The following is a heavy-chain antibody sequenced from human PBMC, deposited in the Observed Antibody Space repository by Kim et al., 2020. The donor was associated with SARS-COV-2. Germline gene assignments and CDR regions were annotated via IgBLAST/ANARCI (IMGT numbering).Heavy chain of an antibody. CDR3: ARHPGSTVYYYDCGLDV. CDR2: ISSSSSTI. J-gene: IGHJ6*01. Sequence: GGSLRLSCAASGFTFSSYSMNWVRQAPGKGLEWVSYISSSSSTIYYADSVKGRFTISRDNAKNSLYLQMNSLRDEDTAVYYCARHPGSTVYYYDCGLDVWGQGSTVAVSS. CDR1: GFTFSSYS. D-gene: IGHD4-17*01. V-gene: IGHV3-48*02.